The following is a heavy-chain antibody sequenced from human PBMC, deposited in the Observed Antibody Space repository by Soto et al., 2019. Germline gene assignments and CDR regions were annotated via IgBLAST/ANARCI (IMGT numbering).Heavy chain of an antibody. D-gene: IGHD3-3*01. CDR3: ARDPGTDYDVWSGYRYYYYGMDV. J-gene: IGHJ6*02. Sequence: ASVKVSCKASGYTFTSYGISWVRQAPGQGLEWMGWISAYNGNTNYAQKLQGRVTMTTDTSTSTAYMELRSLRSDDTAVYYCARDPGTDYDVWSGYRYYYYGMDVWGQGTAVTVPS. CDR2: ISAYNGNT. CDR1: GYTFTSYG. V-gene: IGHV1-18*01.